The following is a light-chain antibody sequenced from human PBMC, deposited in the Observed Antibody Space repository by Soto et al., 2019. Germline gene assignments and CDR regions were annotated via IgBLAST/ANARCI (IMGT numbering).Light chain of an antibody. CDR1: QSVSTN. V-gene: IGKV3-15*01. J-gene: IGKJ4*01. CDR2: GAS. Sequence: EIVMTQSPATLSVSPGERATLSCRASQSVSTNLAWYQQKPGQAPRLLIYGASTRATGVPARFSGSGSGKDFTLTISSLQSEDFAVYYCQQFHNWPPLTFGGGTKVEIK. CDR3: QQFHNWPPLT.